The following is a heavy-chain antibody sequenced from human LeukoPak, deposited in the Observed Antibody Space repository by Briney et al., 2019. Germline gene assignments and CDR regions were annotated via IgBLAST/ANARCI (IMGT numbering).Heavy chain of an antibody. CDR2: IRYDGTNK. CDR1: VFTFSGYG. Sequence: GGSLRLSCAASVFTFSGYGMHWVRQAPGKGLEWVAFIRYDGTNKNYADSVKGRFTISRDNSKNTLYLQMNSLRAEDTAVYYCASVRIGHYFPARYYWDQGTLVTVSS. D-gene: IGHD3-22*01. CDR3: ASVRIGHYFPARYY. V-gene: IGHV3-30*02. J-gene: IGHJ4*02.